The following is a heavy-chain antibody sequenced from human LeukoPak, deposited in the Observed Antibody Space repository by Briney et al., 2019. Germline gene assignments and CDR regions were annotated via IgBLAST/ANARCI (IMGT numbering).Heavy chain of an antibody. J-gene: IGHJ3*02. Sequence: SVTVPFKASGGTFSSYAISWVRQAPGQGLEWMGRIIPILGIANYAQKFQGRVTITADKSTSTAYMELSSLRSEDTAVYYGARRGNGGAFDIWGQGTMVTVSS. V-gene: IGHV1-69*04. D-gene: IGHD4-23*01. CDR1: GGTFSSYA. CDR2: IIPILGIA. CDR3: ARRGNGGAFDI.